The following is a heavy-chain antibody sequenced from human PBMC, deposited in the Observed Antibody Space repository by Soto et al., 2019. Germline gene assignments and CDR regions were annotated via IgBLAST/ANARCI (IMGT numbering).Heavy chain of an antibody. CDR3: AGGVGYVHKIEYFQH. CDR2: INHSGSP. D-gene: IGHD5-12*01. CDR1: GGSFSGFY. V-gene: IGHV4-34*01. J-gene: IGHJ1*01. Sequence: SETLSLTCAVYGGSFSGFYWSWIRQPPGKGLEWIGEINHSGSPNYNPSLKSRVTISIDTSKNQVSLKVSSVPAADMAFFYCAGGVGYVHKIEYFQHWGQATLVTVSS.